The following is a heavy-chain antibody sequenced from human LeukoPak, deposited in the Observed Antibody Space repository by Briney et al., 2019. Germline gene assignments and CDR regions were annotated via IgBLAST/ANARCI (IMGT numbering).Heavy chain of an antibody. CDR3: AVDSSGFDAFDI. D-gene: IGHD3-22*01. CDR2: ISYDGSNK. V-gene: IGHV3-30*04. CDR1: GFTFSSYA. J-gene: IGHJ3*02. Sequence: GGSLRLSCAASGFTFSSYAMHWVRQGPGKGQEWVAVISYDGSNKYYADSVKGRFTISRDNSKNTLYLQMNSLRAEDTAVYYCAVDSSGFDAFDIWGQGTMVTASS.